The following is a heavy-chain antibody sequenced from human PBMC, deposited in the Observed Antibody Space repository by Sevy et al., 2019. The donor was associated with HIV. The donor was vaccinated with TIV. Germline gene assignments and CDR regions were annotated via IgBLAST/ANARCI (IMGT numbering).Heavy chain of an antibody. D-gene: IGHD2-15*01. Sequence: GGSLRLSCAASGFTFSSFYMTWVRQAPGKGLEWVATVNQDANEKDYVDSEKGRFTISRDNAKNSLYLQMNSLRAGDTAVYYCATGRYCVDGSCYFDYWGQGTLVTVSS. CDR3: ATGRYCVDGSCYFDY. V-gene: IGHV3-7*01. CDR1: GFTFSSFY. J-gene: IGHJ4*02. CDR2: VNQDANEK.